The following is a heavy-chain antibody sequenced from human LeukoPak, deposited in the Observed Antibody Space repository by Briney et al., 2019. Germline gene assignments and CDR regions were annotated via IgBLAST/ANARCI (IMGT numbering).Heavy chain of an antibody. D-gene: IGHD5-12*01. V-gene: IGHV3-30*04. CDR1: GFTFSSYA. J-gene: IGHJ4*02. Sequence: GRSLRLSCAASGFTFSSYAMYWVRQAPGKGLEWVADISYEGSDKFYADSVRGRFTISRDSFKHTLYLQMNSLRPEDTAVYYCARARPSMWIDYWGQGTLVTVSS. CDR2: ISYEGSDK. CDR3: ARARPSMWIDY.